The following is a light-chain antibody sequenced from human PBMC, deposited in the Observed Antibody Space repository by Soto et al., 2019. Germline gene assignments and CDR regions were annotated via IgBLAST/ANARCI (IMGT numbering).Light chain of an antibody. J-gene: IGKJ1*01. Sequence: IELTQSPGTLSWSVVEVGILCCRASQSVRSSYVAWYQQKPSQAPRLLIYGASSRATGIPDRFSGSGSGTDFTLTISRLETEDFAVYYCQQYGSSRTFGQGTKVDIK. V-gene: IGKV3-20*01. CDR2: GAS. CDR1: QSVRSSY. CDR3: QQYGSSRT.